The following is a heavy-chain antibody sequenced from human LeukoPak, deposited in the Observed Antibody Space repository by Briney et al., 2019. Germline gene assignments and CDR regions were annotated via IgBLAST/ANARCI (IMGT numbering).Heavy chain of an antibody. D-gene: IGHD2-2*03. J-gene: IGHJ3*02. CDR3: ATLGYCSSTSCYAFDI. CDR2: IYPGDSDT. Sequence: GESLKISCKGSGYSFTSYWIGWVRQMPGKGLEWMGIIYPGDSDTRYSPSFQGQVTISADKSISTAYLQWSSLKASDTAMYYCATLGYCSSTSCYAFDIWGQGAMVTVSS. V-gene: IGHV5-51*01. CDR1: GYSFTSYW.